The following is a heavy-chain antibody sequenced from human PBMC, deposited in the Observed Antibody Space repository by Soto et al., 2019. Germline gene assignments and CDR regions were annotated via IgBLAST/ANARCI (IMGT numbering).Heavy chain of an antibody. CDR1: GGTFSSYA. D-gene: IGHD3-22*01. J-gene: IGHJ4*02. Sequence: ASVKVSCKASGGTFSSYAISWVRQAPGQGLEWMGGIIPIFGTANYAQKFQGRVTITADESTSTAYMELSSLRSEDTAVYYCARDPKPNYYDSSGYYDTGPWGQGTLVTVSS. V-gene: IGHV1-69*13. CDR2: IIPIFGTA. CDR3: ARDPKPNYYDSSGYYDTGP.